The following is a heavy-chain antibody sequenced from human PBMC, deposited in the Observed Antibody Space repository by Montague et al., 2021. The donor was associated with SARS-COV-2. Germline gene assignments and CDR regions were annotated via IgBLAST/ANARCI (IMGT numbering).Heavy chain of an antibody. J-gene: IGHJ4*02. V-gene: IGHV4-59*01. Sequence: SETLSLTCTVSSVSINNYSRGCIRYAPGKILEWIGHSYNSGTTDYNPSLRSRATISMDTSRNQFTRKLKSVTTADTAIHDCATDEEPDRPADLGYWGRGIRVTVPS. D-gene: IGHD1-14*01. CDR2: SYNSGTT. CDR1: SVSINNYS. CDR3: ATDEEPDRPADLGY.